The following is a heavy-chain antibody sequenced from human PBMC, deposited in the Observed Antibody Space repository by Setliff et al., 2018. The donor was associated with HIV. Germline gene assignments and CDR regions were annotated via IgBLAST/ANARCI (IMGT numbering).Heavy chain of an antibody. CDR1: GFTFSSYG. V-gene: IGHV3-30*02. CDR3: ARLSSGWSGISHFDY. Sequence: LRLSCAASGFTFSSYGMHWVRQAPGKRLEWVAFIRCDGSNEYYADSVKGRFTISRDNSKNTLYLQINSLRAEDTALYYCARLSSGWSGISHFDYWGQGTLVTVSS. D-gene: IGHD6-19*01. J-gene: IGHJ4*02. CDR2: IRCDGSNE.